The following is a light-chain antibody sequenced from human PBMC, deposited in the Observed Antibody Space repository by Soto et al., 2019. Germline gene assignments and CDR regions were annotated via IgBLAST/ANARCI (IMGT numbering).Light chain of an antibody. CDR2: DVT. CDR1: SSDVGDYNY. CDR3: TSYTTSSTYV. V-gene: IGLV2-14*01. J-gene: IGLJ1*01. Sequence: QSALTQPASVSGSPGQSITISCTGTSSDVGDYNYVSWYQQHPGKAPELMIYDVTNRHSGVSNRFSGSKSGNTASLTISGLQAEDEADYYCTSYTTSSTYVFGTGTKLTVL.